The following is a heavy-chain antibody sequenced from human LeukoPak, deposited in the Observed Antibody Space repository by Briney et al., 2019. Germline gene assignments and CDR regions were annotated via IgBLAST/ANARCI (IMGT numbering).Heavy chain of an antibody. Sequence: GASVKVSCKVSGYTLTELSMHWVRQAPGKGLEWMGGFDPEDGETIYAQKFQGRVTMTEDTSTDTAYMELSSLRSEDTAVYYCATGPQRGGDYDILPFDYWGQGTLVTVSS. CDR2: FDPEDGET. CDR3: ATGPQRGGDYDILPFDY. V-gene: IGHV1-24*01. CDR1: GYTLTELS. J-gene: IGHJ4*02. D-gene: IGHD3-9*01.